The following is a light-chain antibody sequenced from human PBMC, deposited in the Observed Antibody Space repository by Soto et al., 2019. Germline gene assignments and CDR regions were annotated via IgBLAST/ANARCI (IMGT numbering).Light chain of an antibody. CDR3: QQLNSYPRT. J-gene: IGKJ1*01. CDR1: QGISSY. CDR2: AAS. V-gene: IGKV1-9*01. Sequence: DIQLTQSPSFLSASVRDRVTITCRASQGISSYLAWYQQKPGKAPKLLIYAASTLQSGVPSRFSGSGSGTEFTLTISSLQPEDFATYYCQQLNSYPRTFGQGTQVDIK.